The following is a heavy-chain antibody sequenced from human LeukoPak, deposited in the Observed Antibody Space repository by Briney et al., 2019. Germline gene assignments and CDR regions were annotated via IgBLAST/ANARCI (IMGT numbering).Heavy chain of an antibody. D-gene: IGHD1-1*01. V-gene: IGHV4-34*01. Sequence: SETLSLTCAVYGGSFSGYYWSWIRQPPGKGLEWIGEINHSGSTNYNPSLKSRVTISVDKSKNQFSLKLSSVTAADTAVYYCARQGGTGRDAFDIWGQGTMVTVSS. CDR3: ARQGGTGRDAFDI. CDR2: INHSGST. J-gene: IGHJ3*02. CDR1: GGSFSGYY.